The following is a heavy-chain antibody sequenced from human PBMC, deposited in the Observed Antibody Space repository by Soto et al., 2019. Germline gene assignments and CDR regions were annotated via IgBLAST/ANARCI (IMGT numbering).Heavy chain of an antibody. CDR2: INHSGST. J-gene: IGHJ2*01. CDR1: GGSFSGYY. Sequence: SETLSLTCAVYGGSFSGYYWTWIRQPPGKGLEWIGEINHSGSTNYNPSLKSRVTISVDTSKNQFSLKLSSVTAADTAVYYCASTWRPHWYFDLWGRGTLVTVSS. D-gene: IGHD3-16*01. V-gene: IGHV4-34*01. CDR3: ASTWRPHWYFDL.